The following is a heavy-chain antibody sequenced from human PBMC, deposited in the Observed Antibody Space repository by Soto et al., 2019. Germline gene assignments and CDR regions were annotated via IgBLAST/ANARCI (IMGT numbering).Heavy chain of an antibody. J-gene: IGHJ6*02. Sequence: XGTLALTCTVSAGSISSYYWSGIRQPPGKGLEWIGYIYYSGSTNYNPSLKSRVTISVDTSKNQFSLKLSSVTAADTAVYYCACSSSDDYYYYYYGMDGWGQGTTVTVSS. CDR3: ACSSSDDYYYYYYGMDG. CDR2: IYYSGST. V-gene: IGHV4-59*01. D-gene: IGHD6-6*01. CDR1: AGSISSYY.